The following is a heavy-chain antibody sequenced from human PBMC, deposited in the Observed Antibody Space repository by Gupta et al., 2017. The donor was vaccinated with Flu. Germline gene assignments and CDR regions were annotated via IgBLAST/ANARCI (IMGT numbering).Heavy chain of an antibody. Sequence: QVQMVQSGAEVKKPGASVKVSCKASGYSFTGYYMHWVRQAPGQGLEWMGWINPNSGGTNYAQKFQGRVTMTRDTSISTAYMELSRLRSDDTAVYYCAARLYYYDSSGYYLDWGQGTLVTVPS. CDR1: GYSFTGYY. D-gene: IGHD3-22*01. CDR3: AARLYYYDSSGYYLD. V-gene: IGHV1-2*02. J-gene: IGHJ4*02. CDR2: INPNSGGT.